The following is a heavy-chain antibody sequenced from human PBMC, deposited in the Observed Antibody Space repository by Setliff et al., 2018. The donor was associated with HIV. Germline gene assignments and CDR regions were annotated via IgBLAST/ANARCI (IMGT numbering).Heavy chain of an antibody. CDR2: ISTYNGNT. Sequence: ASVKVSCKASGYSFTGYHMHWVRQAPGQGLEWMGWISTYNGNTHYAQKLQGRVTMTTDTSTSTAYMELRSLRSDDTAMYYCARKYTGGPLDYWGQGTLVTVSS. D-gene: IGHD6-19*01. V-gene: IGHV1-18*04. CDR1: GYSFTGYH. J-gene: IGHJ4*02. CDR3: ARKYTGGPLDY.